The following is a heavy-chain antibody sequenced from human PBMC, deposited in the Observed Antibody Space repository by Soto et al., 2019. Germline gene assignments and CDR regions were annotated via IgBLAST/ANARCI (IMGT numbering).Heavy chain of an antibody. CDR1: GFTFSSYA. D-gene: IGHD2-15*01. V-gene: IGHV3-23*01. CDR3: AKLCSGGSWCNSDFQH. J-gene: IGHJ1*01. Sequence: GGSLRLSCAASGFTFSSYAMSWVRQAPGKGLEWVSAISGSGGSTYYADSVKGRFTISRDNSKNTLYLQMNSLRAEDTAVYYCAKLCSGGSWCNSDFQHWGQGTLVTVSS. CDR2: ISGSGGST.